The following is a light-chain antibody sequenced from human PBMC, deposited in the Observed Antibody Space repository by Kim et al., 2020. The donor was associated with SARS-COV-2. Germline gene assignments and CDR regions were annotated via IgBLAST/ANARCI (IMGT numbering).Light chain of an antibody. V-gene: IGLV3-9*01. CDR3: QVWDSNTGV. CDR1: NIGGKN. CDR2: RDS. Sequence: SVALGQTARITCGGNNIGGKNVHWYQQKPGQAPVLVIYRDSNRPSGIPERFSGSNSGNTATLTISRAQAGDEADYYCQVWDSNTGVFGGGTQLTVL. J-gene: IGLJ2*01.